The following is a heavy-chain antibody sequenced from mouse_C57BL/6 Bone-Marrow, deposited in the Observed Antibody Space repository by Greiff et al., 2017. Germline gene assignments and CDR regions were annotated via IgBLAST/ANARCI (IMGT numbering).Heavy chain of an antibody. D-gene: IGHD2-4*01. Sequence: QVHVKQPGAELVMPGASVKLSCKASGYTFTSYWMHWVKQRPGQGLEWIGEIDPSDSYTNYNQKFKGKSTLTVDKSSSTAYMQLSSLTSEDSAVYYCARDDYLYYYAMDYWGQGTSVTVSS. CDR1: GYTFTSYW. V-gene: IGHV1-69*01. CDR2: IDPSDSYT. CDR3: ARDDYLYYYAMDY. J-gene: IGHJ4*01.